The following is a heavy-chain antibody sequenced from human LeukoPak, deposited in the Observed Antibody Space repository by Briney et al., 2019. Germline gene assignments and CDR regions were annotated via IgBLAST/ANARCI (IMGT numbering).Heavy chain of an antibody. J-gene: IGHJ6*02. Sequence: SETLSFTCAVYGGSFSGYYWSWIRQPPGKGLEWIGEINHSGSTNYNPSLKSRVTISVDTSKNQFSLKLSSVTAADTAVYYCARGLPYYYGSGSFLAGMDVWGQGTTVTVSS. D-gene: IGHD3-10*01. CDR3: ARGLPYYYGSGSFLAGMDV. CDR1: GGSFSGYY. CDR2: INHSGST. V-gene: IGHV4-34*01.